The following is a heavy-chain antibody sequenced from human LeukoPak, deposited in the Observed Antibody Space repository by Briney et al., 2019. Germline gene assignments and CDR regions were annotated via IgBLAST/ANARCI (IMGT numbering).Heavy chain of an antibody. J-gene: IGHJ4*02. D-gene: IGHD2-15*01. V-gene: IGHV4-34*01. CDR1: SGSFSGYY. Sequence: SETLSLTCAVYSGSFSGYYWSWIRQSPGKGLEWIGEINHSGSTNYNPSLKSRVTISIDTSKNQFPLKLRSVTAADTAVYFCARRAFPTSYSLWGQGTLVTVSS. CDR2: INHSGST. CDR3: ARRAFPTSYSL.